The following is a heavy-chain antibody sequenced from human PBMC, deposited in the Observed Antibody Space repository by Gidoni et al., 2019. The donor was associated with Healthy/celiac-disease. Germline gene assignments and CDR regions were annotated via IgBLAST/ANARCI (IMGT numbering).Heavy chain of an antibody. V-gene: IGHV3-33*01. D-gene: IGHD6-13*01. CDR2: IWYDGSNK. J-gene: IGHJ6*02. Sequence: QVQLVESGGGVVQPGRSLRLSCAASGFTFRSYGMHWVRQAPGKGLEWVAVIWYDGSNKYYADSVKGRFTISRDNSKNTLYLQMNSRRAEDTAVYYCARDLGYSSHHYGMDVWGQGTTVTVSS. CDR1: GFTFRSYG. CDR3: ARDLGYSSHHYGMDV.